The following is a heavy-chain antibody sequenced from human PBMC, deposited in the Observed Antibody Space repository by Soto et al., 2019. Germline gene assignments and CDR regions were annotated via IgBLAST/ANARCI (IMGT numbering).Heavy chain of an antibody. CDR3: ARGSYTAMVPFDY. Sequence: GGSLRLSCAASGFTFSSYAMSWIRQAPGKGLEWVSAISGSGGSTYYADSVKGRFTISRDNSKNTLYLQMNSLRAEDTAVYYCARGSYTAMVPFDYWGQGTLVTVSS. J-gene: IGHJ4*02. CDR1: GFTFSSYA. CDR2: ISGSGGST. V-gene: IGHV3-23*01. D-gene: IGHD5-18*01.